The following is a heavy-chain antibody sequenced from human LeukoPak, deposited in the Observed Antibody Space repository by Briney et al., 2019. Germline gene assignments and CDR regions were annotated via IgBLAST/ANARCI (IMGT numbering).Heavy chain of an antibody. CDR3: ARERYDSSGYSY. CDR2: INPIVGRT. V-gene: IGHV1-46*01. Sequence: ASVKVSCKASGYTFTSYYMHTVRHAPGQGLEWMGIINPIVGRTSYAQKFQGRVTMTRDTTTRTVYMKLSSMRSKDTAVYYCARERYDSSGYSYWGQGTLVTVSS. D-gene: IGHD3-22*01. J-gene: IGHJ4*02. CDR1: GYTFTSYY.